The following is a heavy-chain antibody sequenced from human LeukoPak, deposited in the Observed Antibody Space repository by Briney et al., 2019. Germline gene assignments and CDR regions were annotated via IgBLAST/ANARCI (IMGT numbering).Heavy chain of an antibody. CDR3: ARELVSLGTVYFDL. J-gene: IGHJ2*01. CDR1: GFTFRTYG. CDR2: ITRSSTWT. Sequence: PGGSLRLSCEVSGFTFRTYGMTWVRQAPGEGLEWVSGITRSSTWTYYADSVKGRFTISRDNSKNTRHLQRDSLRAEDTAIYYCARELVSLGTVYFDLWGRGTLVTVPS. D-gene: IGHD7-27*01. V-gene: IGHV3-23*01.